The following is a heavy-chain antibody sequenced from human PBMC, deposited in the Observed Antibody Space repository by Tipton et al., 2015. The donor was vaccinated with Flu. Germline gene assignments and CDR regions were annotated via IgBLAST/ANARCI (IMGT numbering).Heavy chain of an antibody. CDR3: ARALARQFLYYYGMDV. D-gene: IGHD2/OR15-2a*01. V-gene: IGHV1-18*01. J-gene: IGHJ6*02. Sequence: QSGPEVKKPGASVKVSCKASGYTFTSYGISWVRQAPGQGLEWMGWISAYNGNTNYAQKLQGRVTMTTDTSTSTAYMELRSLRSDDTAVYYCARALARQFLYYYGMDVWGQGTTVTVSS. CDR2: ISAYNGNT. CDR1: GYTFTSYG.